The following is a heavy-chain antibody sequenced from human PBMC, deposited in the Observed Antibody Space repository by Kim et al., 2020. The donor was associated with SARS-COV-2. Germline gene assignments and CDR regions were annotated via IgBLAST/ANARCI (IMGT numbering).Heavy chain of an antibody. CDR1: GCSISSYY. V-gene: IGHV4-59*13. D-gene: IGHD2-8*01. CDR3: ARGGYIVLTN. J-gene: IGHJ4*02. Sequence: SETLSLTCTVSGCSISSYYWSWIRQPPGKGLEWIGYIYYSGSTNYNPSFKSRVTISVDTSKNQFSLKLSSVTAADTAVFYCARGGYIVLTNWGQGTLVTVSS. CDR2: IYYSGST.